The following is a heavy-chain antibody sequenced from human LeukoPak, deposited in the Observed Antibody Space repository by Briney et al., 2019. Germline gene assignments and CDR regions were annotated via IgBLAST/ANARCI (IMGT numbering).Heavy chain of an antibody. J-gene: IGHJ6*04. D-gene: IGHD3-16*01. CDR3: ARVGGYYYYGMDV. CDR1: GFTVSSNY. V-gene: IGHV3-11*04. CDR2: ISTSGSTI. Sequence: GGSLRLSCAASGFTVSSNYMSWVRQAPGKGLEWVSYISTSGSTIYYADSVKGRFTISRDNAKNSLYLQMSSLRAEDTAVYYCARVGGYYYYGMDVWGKGTTVTVSS.